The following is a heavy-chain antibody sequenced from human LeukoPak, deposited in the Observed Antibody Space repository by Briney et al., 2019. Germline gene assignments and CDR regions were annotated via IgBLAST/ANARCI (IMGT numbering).Heavy chain of an antibody. Sequence: SETLSLTCTVSGGSISSSSYYWGWIRQPPGKGLGWIGSIYYSGSTYYNPSLKSRVTISVDTSKNQFSLKLSSVTAADTAVYYCARRNCSSTSCYVPYYFDYWGQGTLVTVSS. V-gene: IGHV4-39*01. CDR1: GGSISSSSYY. CDR2: IYYSGST. CDR3: ARRNCSSTSCYVPYYFDY. D-gene: IGHD2-2*01. J-gene: IGHJ4*02.